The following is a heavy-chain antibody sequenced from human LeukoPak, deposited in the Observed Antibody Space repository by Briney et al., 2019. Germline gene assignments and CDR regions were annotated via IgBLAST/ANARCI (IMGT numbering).Heavy chain of an antibody. V-gene: IGHV4-59*08. CDR2: IYYSGST. J-gene: IGHJ6*02. D-gene: IGHD3-10*01. Sequence: SETLSLTCTVSGGYISSYYWSWIRQPPGKGLEWIGYIYYSGSTNYNPSLKSRVTISVDTSKNQFSLKLSSVTAADTAVYYCARFAMVRGVIITPYYYYGMDVWGQGTTVTVSS. CDR1: GGYISSYY. CDR3: ARFAMVRGVIITPYYYYGMDV.